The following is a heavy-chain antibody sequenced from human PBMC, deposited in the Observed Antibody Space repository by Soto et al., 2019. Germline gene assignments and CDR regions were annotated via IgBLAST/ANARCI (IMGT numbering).Heavy chain of an antibody. J-gene: IGHJ6*02. CDR2: INSDGSST. Sequence: EVQLVESGGGLVQPGGSLRLSCAASGFTFSSYWMHWVRQAPGKGLVWVSRINSDGSSTSYADSVKGRFTISRDNAKNTLYLQMNSLRAEDTAVYYCARVSPYYDILTGYLRGYGMDVWGQGTTVTVSS. V-gene: IGHV3-74*01. CDR1: GFTFSSYW. CDR3: ARVSPYYDILTGYLRGYGMDV. D-gene: IGHD3-9*01.